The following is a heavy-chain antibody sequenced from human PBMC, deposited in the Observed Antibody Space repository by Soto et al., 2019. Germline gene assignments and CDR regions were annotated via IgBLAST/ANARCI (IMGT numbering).Heavy chain of an antibody. CDR2: IYYSGST. Sequence: SETLSLTCTVSGGSISSGGYYWSWIRQHPGKGLEWIGYIYYSGSTYYNPSLKSRVTISVDTSKNQFSLKLSSVTAADTAVYYCARAPPPYYDFWSGYYYWFDPWGQGTLVTSPQ. D-gene: IGHD3-3*01. CDR3: ARAPPPYYDFWSGYYYWFDP. V-gene: IGHV4-31*03. CDR1: GGSISSGGYY. J-gene: IGHJ5*02.